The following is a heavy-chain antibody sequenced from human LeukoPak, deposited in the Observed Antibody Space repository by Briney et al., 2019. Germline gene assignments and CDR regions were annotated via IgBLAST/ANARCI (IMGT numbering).Heavy chain of an antibody. D-gene: IGHD6-13*01. CDR3: AREFDADSRGGYYYYGMDV. V-gene: IGHV1-18*01. CDR2: ISAYNGNT. J-gene: IGHJ6*02. Sequence: ASVKVSCKASGYTFTSYGISWVRQAPGQGLEWMGWISAYNGNTNYAQKLQGRVTMTTDTSTSTAYMELRSLRSDDTAAYYCAREFDADSRGGYYYYGMDVWGQGTTVTVSS. CDR1: GYTFTSYG.